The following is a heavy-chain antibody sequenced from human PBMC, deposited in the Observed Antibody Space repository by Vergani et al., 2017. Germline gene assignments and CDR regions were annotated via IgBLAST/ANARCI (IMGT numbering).Heavy chain of an antibody. J-gene: IGHJ6*03. D-gene: IGHD4-11*01. CDR1: GFTFTSSA. V-gene: IGHV1-58*02. CDR2: IVVGSGNT. CDR3: AGGRRIYSNYCYYYYMDV. Sequence: QMQLVQSGPEVKKPGTSVKVSCKASGFTFTSSAMQWVRQARGQRLEWIGWIVVGSGNTNYAQKFQERVTITRDMSTSTAYMELSSLRSEDTAVYYCAGGRRIYSNYCYYYYMDVWGKGTTVTVSS.